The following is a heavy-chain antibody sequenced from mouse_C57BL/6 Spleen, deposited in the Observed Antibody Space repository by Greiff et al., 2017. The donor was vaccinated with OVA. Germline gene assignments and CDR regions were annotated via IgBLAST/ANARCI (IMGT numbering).Heavy chain of an antibody. D-gene: IGHD2-1*01. J-gene: IGHJ2*02. V-gene: IGHV1-62-2*01. CDR3: ARHERGNYYFDY. CDR2: FYPGSGSI. CDR1: GYTFTEYT. Sequence: VQLQQSGAELVKPGASVKLSCKASGYTFTEYTIHWVKQRSGQGLEWIGWFYPGSGSIKYNEKFKDKATLTADKSSSTVYMELIRLTSEDSAVYFCARHERGNYYFDYWGQGTSLTVSS.